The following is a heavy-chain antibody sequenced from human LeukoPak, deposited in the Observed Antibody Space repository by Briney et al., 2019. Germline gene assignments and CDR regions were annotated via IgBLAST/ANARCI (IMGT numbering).Heavy chain of an antibody. J-gene: IGHJ3*02. CDR1: GFTFSDYY. CDR3: AKTLTTVTILDAFDI. CDR2: ISGTGGTT. Sequence: QPGGSLRLSCAASGFTFSDYYMSWIRQAPGKGLEWASGISGTGGTTNYADSVKGRFTISRDNSKNTLYLQMSSLRAEDMAVYYCAKTLTTVTILDAFDIWGQGTMVTVSS. V-gene: IGHV3-23*01. D-gene: IGHD4-17*01.